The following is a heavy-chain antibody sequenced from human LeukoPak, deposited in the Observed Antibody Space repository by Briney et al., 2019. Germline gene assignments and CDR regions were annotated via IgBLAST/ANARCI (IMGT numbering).Heavy chain of an antibody. J-gene: IGHJ4*02. D-gene: IGHD3-22*01. V-gene: IGHV4-59*01. CDR1: GGSISSYY. CDR2: IYYSGST. CDR3: ARIPNYYDSSGYFMGYFDY. Sequence: PSETLSLTCTVSGGSISSYYWSWIRQPPGKGLEWIGYIYYSGSTNYNPSLKSRVTISVDTSKNQFSLKLSSVTAADTAVYYCARIPNYYDSSGYFMGYFDYWGQGTLVTVSS.